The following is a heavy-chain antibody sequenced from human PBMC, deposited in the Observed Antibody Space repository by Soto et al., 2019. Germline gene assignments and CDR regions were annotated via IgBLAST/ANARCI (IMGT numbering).Heavy chain of an antibody. CDR2: IYTSGST. Sequence: PSETLSLTCTVSGGSISSYYWSWIRQPAGKGLEWIGRIYTSGSTNYNPSLKSRVTMSVDTSKNQFSLKLSSVTAADTAVYYCARDVWFGEFGWFDPWGQGTLVTSPQ. V-gene: IGHV4-4*07. CDR1: GGSISSYY. CDR3: ARDVWFGEFGWFDP. J-gene: IGHJ5*02. D-gene: IGHD3-10*01.